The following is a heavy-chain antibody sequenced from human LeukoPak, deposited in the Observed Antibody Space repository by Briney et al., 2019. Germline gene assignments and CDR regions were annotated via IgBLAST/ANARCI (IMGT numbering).Heavy chain of an antibody. CDR1: GFTVSSNY. CDR2: IYSGGST. D-gene: IGHD1-20*01. V-gene: IGHV3-53*01. J-gene: IGHJ4*02. CDR3: ARWRTRYNWNDVGSYFDY. Sequence: GGSLRLSCAASGFTVSSNYMSWVRQAPGKGLEWVSVIYSGGSTYYADSVKGRFTISRDNSKNTLYRQMNSLRAEDTAVYYCARWRTRYNWNDVGSYFDYWGQGTLVTVSS.